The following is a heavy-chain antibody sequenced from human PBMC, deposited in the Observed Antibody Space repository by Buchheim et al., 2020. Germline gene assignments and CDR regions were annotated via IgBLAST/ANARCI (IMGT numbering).Heavy chain of an antibody. CDR2: IWYDGSNK. CDR3: ARDGVYGSGWNWFDP. Sequence: QVQLVESGGGVVQPGRSLRLSCAASGFTFSSYGMHWVRQAPGKGLEWVAVIWYDGSNKYYADSVKGRFTNSRDNSKNTLYLQMNSLRAEDTAVYYCARDGVYGSGWNWFDPWGQGTL. V-gene: IGHV3-33*01. CDR1: GFTFSSYG. J-gene: IGHJ5*02. D-gene: IGHD3-10*01.